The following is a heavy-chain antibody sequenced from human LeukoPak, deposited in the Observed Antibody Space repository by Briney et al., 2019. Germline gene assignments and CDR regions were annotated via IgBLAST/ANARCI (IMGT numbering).Heavy chain of an antibody. CDR2: IKQDGSEK. J-gene: IGHJ3*02. CDR3: ARVPRHYYDSSGYLHDAFDI. CDR1: GFTFSSYW. V-gene: IGHV3-7*01. Sequence: PGGPLRLSCAASGFTFSSYWMSWVRQAPGKGLEWVANIKQDGSEKYYVDSVKGRFTISRDNAKNSLYLQMNSLRAEDTAVYYCARVPRHYYDSSGYLHDAFDIWGQGTMVTVSS. D-gene: IGHD3-22*01.